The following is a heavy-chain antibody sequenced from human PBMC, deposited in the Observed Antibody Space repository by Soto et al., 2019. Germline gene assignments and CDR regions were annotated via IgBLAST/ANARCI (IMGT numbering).Heavy chain of an antibody. V-gene: IGHV3-30*18. CDR2: ISHDGSNK. Sequence: GGSLRLSCAASGITFRNYDMHWVRQAPGKGLEWVAIISHDGSNKYYADSVKGRFTISRDNSKDTLYLQMNSLRAEDTAVYYCAKGAPAILESLLFTLDFWGQGALVTVS. CDR1: GITFRNYD. D-gene: IGHD3-3*01. J-gene: IGHJ4*02. CDR3: AKGAPAILESLLFTLDF.